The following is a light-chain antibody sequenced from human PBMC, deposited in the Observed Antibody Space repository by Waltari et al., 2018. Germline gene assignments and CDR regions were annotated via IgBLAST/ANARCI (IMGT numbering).Light chain of an antibody. CDR1: QSLIYTDGRIY. J-gene: IGKJ2*01. V-gene: IGKV2-28*01. CDR3: MQARQPPYN. CDR2: LVC. Sequence: DIVMTQTPLSLPVTLGEPASISCRSSQSLIYTDGRIYLDWYLQRPGQSPQLLVYLVCKRPAGVPDKFSGSGSDTDFTLTIRRVEADDVGVYYCMQARQPPYNFGQGTKVEIK.